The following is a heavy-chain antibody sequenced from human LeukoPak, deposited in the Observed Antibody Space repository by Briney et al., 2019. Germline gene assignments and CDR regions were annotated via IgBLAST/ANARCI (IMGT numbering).Heavy chain of an antibody. D-gene: IGHD7-27*01. CDR3: ARDPLGRAADY. CDR2: ISSSNTYI. CDR1: GFTFSSYS. Sequence: GGSLRLSCAASGFTFSSYSMNWVRQAPGKGVAWVSSISSSNTYIYYAESVKGRFTISRDNAKNSLYLQMNSLRAEDTAVYYCARDPLGRAADYWGQGSLVTVSS. J-gene: IGHJ4*02. V-gene: IGHV3-21*01.